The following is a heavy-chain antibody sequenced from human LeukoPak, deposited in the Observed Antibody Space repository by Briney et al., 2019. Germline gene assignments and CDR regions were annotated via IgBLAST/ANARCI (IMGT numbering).Heavy chain of an antibody. J-gene: IGHJ3*02. CDR2: IYWDDDE. Sequence: SGPTLVKPTQTLTLTCTFSGFSLSTSGVGVGWIRQPPGKAPEWLTLIYWDDDERYSPSLKSRLTITKDTSKNQVVLTMTNMDPVDTATYYCAHTPWATYNILTGYSFDAFDIWGQGTMVTVSS. CDR1: GFSLSTSGVG. V-gene: IGHV2-5*02. D-gene: IGHD3-9*01. CDR3: AHTPWATYNILTGYSFDAFDI.